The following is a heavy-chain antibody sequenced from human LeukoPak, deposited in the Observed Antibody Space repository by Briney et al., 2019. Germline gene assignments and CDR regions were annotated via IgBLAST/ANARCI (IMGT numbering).Heavy chain of an antibody. Sequence: GGSLTLSCAPSGFTFSIYRMNCVPHAPGEGVEWVSYISSSRSYIYYADSVKGRFTISRDNAKNSLYLQMNSLRAEDTAVYYCARDLPYTGFRSGPLIGAFDIWGQGTMVTVSS. J-gene: IGHJ3*02. D-gene: IGHD3-3*01. CDR3: ARDLPYTGFRSGPLIGAFDI. V-gene: IGHV3-21*01. CDR1: GFTFSIYR. CDR2: ISSSRSYI.